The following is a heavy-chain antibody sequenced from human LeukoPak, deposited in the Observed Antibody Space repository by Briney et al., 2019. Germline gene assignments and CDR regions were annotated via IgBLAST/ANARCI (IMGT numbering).Heavy chain of an antibody. CDR2: IYSTGIT. CDR3: ARDRDWNYWFDP. D-gene: IGHD1-7*01. CDR1: GGSIRSYY. J-gene: IGHJ5*02. V-gene: IGHV4-4*07. Sequence: SETLSLTCTVSGGSIRSYYWNWIRQPAGKGLEWIGRIYSTGITNYNPSLKSRVTMSVDSSKNQFSLKLRSVTAADTAVYHCARDRDWNYWFDPWGRGIPVLVSS.